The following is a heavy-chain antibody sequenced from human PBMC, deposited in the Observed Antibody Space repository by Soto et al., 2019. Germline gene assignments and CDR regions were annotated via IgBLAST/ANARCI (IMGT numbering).Heavy chain of an antibody. CDR1: GYTFTGYY. CDR2: INPNSGGT. V-gene: IGHV1-2*04. CDR3: AREGGNYYDSSGHKGPIIYYSGMDV. D-gene: IGHD3-22*01. J-gene: IGHJ6*02. Sequence: ASVKVSCKASGYTFTGYYMHWVRQAPGQGLEWMGWINPNSGGTNYAQKFQGWVTMTRGTSISTAYMELSRLRSDDTAVYYCAREGGNYYDSSGHKGPIIYYSGMDVWGQGTTVTVSS.